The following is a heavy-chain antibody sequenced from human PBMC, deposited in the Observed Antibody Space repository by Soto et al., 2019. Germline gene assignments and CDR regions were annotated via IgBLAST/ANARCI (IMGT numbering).Heavy chain of an antibody. D-gene: IGHD5-18*01. V-gene: IGHV3-23*01. J-gene: IGHJ6*02. Sequence: GGSLILSCAASGFTFSNYAMSWVRQAPGKGLEWVSTISRRGDSTYYAASVKGRFTISRDSSKNTLYLQMNSLRAEDTAVYYCAKVEGGYSYSNYYYYGMDVWGQGTTVTVSS. CDR3: AKVEGGYSYSNYYYYGMDV. CDR1: GFTFSNYA. CDR2: ISRRGDST.